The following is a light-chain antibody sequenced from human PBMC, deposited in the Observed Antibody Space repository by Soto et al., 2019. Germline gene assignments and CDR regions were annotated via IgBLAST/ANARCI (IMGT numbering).Light chain of an antibody. CDR3: QQRSNWPPT. CDR2: DAS. J-gene: IGKJ1*01. V-gene: IGKV3-11*01. Sequence: EIVVTQSPATLSLSPGERATLSCRASQSVSRYLAWYQQKPGQAPRLLIYDASNRATGIPARFSGSGSGTDFTLTISSLEPEDFAVYYCQQRSNWPPTFGQGTKVEIK. CDR1: QSVSRY.